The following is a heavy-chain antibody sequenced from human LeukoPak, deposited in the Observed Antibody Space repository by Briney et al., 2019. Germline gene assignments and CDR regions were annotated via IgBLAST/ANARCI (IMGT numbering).Heavy chain of an antibody. CDR2: IWYDGSNK. D-gene: IGHD5-12*01. CDR1: GFTFSSYG. Sequence: GGSLRLSCAASGFTFSSYGMHWVRQAPGKGLEWVAVIWYDGSNKYYADSVKGRFTISRDNSKNTLYLQMNSLRAEDTAVYYCARPRGYSGYDWAIFDYWAREPWSPSPQ. CDR3: ARPRGYSGYDWAIFDY. V-gene: IGHV3-33*01. J-gene: IGHJ4*02.